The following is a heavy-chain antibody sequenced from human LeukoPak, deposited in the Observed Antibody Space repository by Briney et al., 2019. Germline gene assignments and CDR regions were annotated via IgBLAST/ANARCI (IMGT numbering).Heavy chain of an antibody. V-gene: IGHV4-34*01. D-gene: IGHD3-22*01. Sequence: SETLSLTCAVYGGSFSGYYWSWIRHPPGKGLEWIGEINHSGSTNYNPSLKSRVTISVDTSKNQFSLKLSSVTAADTAVYYCARGRGITMIVVVIEYYFDYWGQGTLVTVSS. CDR3: ARGRGITMIVVVIEYYFDY. J-gene: IGHJ4*02. CDR1: GGSFSGYY. CDR2: INHSGST.